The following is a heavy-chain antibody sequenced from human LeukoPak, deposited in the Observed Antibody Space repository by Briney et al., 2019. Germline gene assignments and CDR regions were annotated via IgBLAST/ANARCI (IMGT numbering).Heavy chain of an antibody. CDR1: GYSINSDYY. J-gene: IGHJ4*02. D-gene: IGHD3-10*01. V-gene: IGHV4-38-2*01. CDR3: ARVWFGEA. Sequence: SETLSLTCAVSGYSINSDYYWGWIRQPPGKGLEWIGSIYYSGSTYYNPSLKSRVTISVDTSKNQFSLKLSSVTAADTAVYYCARVWFGEAWGQGTLVTVSS. CDR2: IYYSGST.